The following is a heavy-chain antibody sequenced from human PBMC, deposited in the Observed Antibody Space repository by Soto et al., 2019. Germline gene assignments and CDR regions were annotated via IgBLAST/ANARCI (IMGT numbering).Heavy chain of an antibody. CDR3: AKAFTGNYYYGIDV. V-gene: IGHV3-9*01. CDR2: ISWHSGSI. Sequence: EVQLVESGGGWVQPGRSLRLSCAASGFSFDDYAMHWVRQAPGKGLEWVSGISWHSGSIGYADSVKGRFTISRDNAKNSLYLQMNSLRAEDTALYYCAKAFTGNYYYGIDVWGQGTTVTVSS. J-gene: IGHJ6*02. CDR1: GFSFDDYA.